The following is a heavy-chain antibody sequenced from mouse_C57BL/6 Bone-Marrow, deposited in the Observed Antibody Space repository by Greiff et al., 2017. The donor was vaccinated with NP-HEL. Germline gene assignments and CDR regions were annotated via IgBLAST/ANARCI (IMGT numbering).Heavy chain of an antibody. Sequence: QVTLKESGPGILQPSQTLSLTCSFSGFSLSTFGMGVGWIRQPSGKGLEWLAHIWWDDDKYYNPALKSRLTISKDTSKNQVFLKIANVDTADTATYYCARIARDYYGSSEAWFAYWGQGTLVTVSA. V-gene: IGHV8-8*01. CDR2: IWWDDDK. CDR3: ARIARDYYGSSEAWFAY. CDR1: GFSLSTFGMG. D-gene: IGHD1-1*01. J-gene: IGHJ3*01.